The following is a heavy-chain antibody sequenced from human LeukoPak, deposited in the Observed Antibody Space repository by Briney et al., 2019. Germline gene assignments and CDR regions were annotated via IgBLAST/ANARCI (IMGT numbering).Heavy chain of an antibody. Sequence: SVKVSCKASGGTFNTYGIIWVRQAPGQGLEWMGGIIPILGTANYAQKFQGRVTITADKSTSTAYMELSSLRSEDTAVYYCARGARPPHYYYYMDVWGKGTTVTVSS. CDR1: GGTFNTYG. D-gene: IGHD5-12*01. CDR3: ARGARPPHYYYYMDV. J-gene: IGHJ6*03. V-gene: IGHV1-69*10. CDR2: IIPILGTA.